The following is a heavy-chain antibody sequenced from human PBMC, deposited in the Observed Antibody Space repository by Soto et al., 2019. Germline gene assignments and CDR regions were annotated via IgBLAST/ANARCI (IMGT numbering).Heavy chain of an antibody. CDR3: ARASLSRSYYYGMDV. CDR1: GYTFTSYA. CDR2: INAGNGNT. J-gene: IGHJ6*02. D-gene: IGHD6-6*01. Sequence: GASVKVSCKASGYTFTSYAMHWVRQAPGQRLEWMGWINAGNGNTKYSQKFQGRVTITRDTSASTAYMELSSLRSEDTAVYYCARASLSRSYYYGMDVWGQGTTVTVSS. V-gene: IGHV1-3*01.